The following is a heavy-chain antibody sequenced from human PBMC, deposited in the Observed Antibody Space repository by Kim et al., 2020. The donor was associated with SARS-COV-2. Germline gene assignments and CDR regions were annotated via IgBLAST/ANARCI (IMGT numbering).Heavy chain of an antibody. CDR2: VYYSGAP. CDR3: ARHLPTVALQNNWFDP. J-gene: IGHJ5*02. V-gene: IGHV4-39*01. Sequence: SETLSLTCTVSGGYIRRSTHYWGWIRQPPGGGLEWIGTVYYSGAPYYNPSLKSRVTISVDTSKNQFSLELSSVTAADTAVYYCARHLPTVALQNNWFDPWGQGTLVTVSS. D-gene: IGHD6-19*01. CDR1: GGYIRRSTHY.